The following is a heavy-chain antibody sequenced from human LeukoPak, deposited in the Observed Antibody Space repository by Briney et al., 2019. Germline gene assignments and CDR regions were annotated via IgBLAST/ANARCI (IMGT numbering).Heavy chain of an antibody. CDR3: ARGGLGNLYYYYGMDV. J-gene: IGHJ6*04. CDR1: GFTFSSYW. CDR2: IKQDGSEK. D-gene: IGHD4-23*01. Sequence: GGSLRLSCAASGFTFSSYWMSWVRQAPGKGLEWVANIKQDGSEKYYVDSVKGRFTISRDNAKNSLYLQMNSLRAEDTAVYYCARGGLGNLYYYYGMDVWGKGTTVTVSS. V-gene: IGHV3-7*04.